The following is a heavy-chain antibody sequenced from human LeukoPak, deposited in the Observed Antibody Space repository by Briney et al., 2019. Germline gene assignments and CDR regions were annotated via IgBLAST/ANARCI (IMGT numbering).Heavy chain of an antibody. CDR3: ARADCSSSTCYLRRSWFDP. D-gene: IGHD2-2*01. CDR2: ISTSSRYI. J-gene: IGHJ5*02. CDR1: GFTFRSFA. V-gene: IGHV3-21*01. Sequence: PGGSLRLSCAASGFTFRSFAMYWVRQAPGKGLEWVSSISTSSRYIYYKDSVRGRFTISRDDAKNSLYLEMNSLRAEDTAVYYCARADCSSSTCYLRRSWFDPWGQGTLVTVSS.